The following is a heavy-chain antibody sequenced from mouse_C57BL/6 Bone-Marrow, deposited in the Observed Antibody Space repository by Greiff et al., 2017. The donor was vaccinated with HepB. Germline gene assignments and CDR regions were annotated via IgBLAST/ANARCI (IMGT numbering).Heavy chain of an antibody. CDR1: GYTFTSYG. V-gene: IGHV1-81*01. CDR2: IYPRSGNT. CDR3: ARTYYYGSSYRYYAMDY. J-gene: IGHJ4*01. D-gene: IGHD1-1*01. Sequence: VQLQQSGAELARPGASVKLSCKASGYTFTSYGISWVKQRTGQGPEWIGEIYPRSGNTYYNEKFKGKATLTADKSSSTAYMELRSLTSEDSAVYFCARTYYYGSSYRYYAMDYWGQGTSVTVSS.